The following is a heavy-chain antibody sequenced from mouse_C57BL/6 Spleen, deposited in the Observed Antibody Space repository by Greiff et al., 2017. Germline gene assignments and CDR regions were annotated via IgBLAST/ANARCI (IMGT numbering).Heavy chain of an antibody. V-gene: IGHV1-80*01. CDR3: ARRDYDYAWFAY. CDR1: GYTFTSYW. CDR2: IYPGDGDT. D-gene: IGHD2-4*01. J-gene: IGHJ3*01. Sequence: QVQLQQSGAELAKPGASVKLSCKASGYTFTSYWMNWVKQRPGKGLEWIGQIYPGDGDTNYNGKFKGKATLTADKSSSTAYMQLSSLTSEDSAVYFCARRDYDYAWFAYWGQGTLVTVSA.